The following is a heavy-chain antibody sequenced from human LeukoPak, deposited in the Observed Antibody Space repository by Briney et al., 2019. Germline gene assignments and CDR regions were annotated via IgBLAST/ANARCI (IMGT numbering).Heavy chain of an antibody. CDR2: ISTYNGNT. CDR3: ARDRLGYCSGGSCYAETAFDI. D-gene: IGHD2-15*01. Sequence: ASVKVSCKSSGYTFTSYVMNWVRQAPGQGLEWMGWISTYNGNTNYAQKLQGRVTMTTDTSTSTAYMELRSLRSDDTAVYYCARDRLGYCSGGSCYAETAFDIWGQGTMVTVSP. CDR1: GYTFTSYV. V-gene: IGHV1-18*01. J-gene: IGHJ3*02.